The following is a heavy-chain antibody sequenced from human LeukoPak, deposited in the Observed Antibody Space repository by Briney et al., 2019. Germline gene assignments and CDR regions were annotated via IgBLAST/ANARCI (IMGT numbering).Heavy chain of an antibody. CDR3: ARVRQSGSPLDY. D-gene: IGHD1-26*01. Sequence: GGSLRLSCAASGFTFSDYYMGWIRQAPGKGLEWVSYISKSGGNTNYADSVKGRFTMSRDNAKNSLYLQMNSLRAEDTAVYYCARVRQSGSPLDYWGQGTLVTVSS. CDR1: GFTFSDYY. J-gene: IGHJ4*02. V-gene: IGHV3-11*05. CDR2: ISKSGGNT.